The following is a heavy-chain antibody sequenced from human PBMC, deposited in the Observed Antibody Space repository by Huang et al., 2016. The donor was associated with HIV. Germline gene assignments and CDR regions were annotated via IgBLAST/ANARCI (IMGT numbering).Heavy chain of an antibody. V-gene: IGHV3-30*02. D-gene: IGHD3-10*01. CDR2: IRDDGSNF. J-gene: IGHJ6*03. Sequence: QEQLVESGGGVVQPGGSMRLSCLASGFNFSNVGLHWVRQAPGMVLEWVSFIRDDGSNFYHSDSVKGRFTISRDNSKNTLYLQINSLRVEDTGVYFCAREHRTSFYYFMDVWGKGTTVTVSS. CDR1: GFNFSNVG. CDR3: AREHRTSFYYFMDV.